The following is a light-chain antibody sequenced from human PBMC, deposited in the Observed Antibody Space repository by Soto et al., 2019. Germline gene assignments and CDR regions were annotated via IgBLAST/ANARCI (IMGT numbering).Light chain of an antibody. CDR1: RSINTY. CDR2: SAS. J-gene: IGKJ5*01. CDR3: QQRSNWPLT. V-gene: IGKV1-39*01. Sequence: DIQMTQSPTSLSASVGDRVTITCRASRSINTYVNWYKQRPGKAPELLIYSASNLHTGVPSRFSGSGAGTDFTFTISSLEPEDFAVYYCQQRSNWPLTFGQGTRLEIK.